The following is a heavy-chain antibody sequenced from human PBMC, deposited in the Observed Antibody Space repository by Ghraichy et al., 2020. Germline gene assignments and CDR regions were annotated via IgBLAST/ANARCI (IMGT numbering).Heavy chain of an antibody. V-gene: IGHV3-23*01. CDR1: GFTFSSYA. CDR2: ISGSGGST. J-gene: IGHJ4*02. Sequence: GGSLRLSCAASGFTFSSYAMNWVRQAPGKGLEWVSGISGSGGSTYYADSVKGRFTISRDNSKNTLYLQMNSLRAEDTAVYYCAKGPYYDFWSGYPYYFDYWGQGTLVTVSS. D-gene: IGHD3-3*01. CDR3: AKGPYYDFWSGYPYYFDY.